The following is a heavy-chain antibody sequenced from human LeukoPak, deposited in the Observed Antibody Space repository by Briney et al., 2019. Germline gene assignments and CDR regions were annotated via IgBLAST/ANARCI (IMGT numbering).Heavy chain of an antibody. CDR3: ARYPYDNSGFYQIGFDY. J-gene: IGHJ4*02. CDR2: IIPIFGTA. D-gene: IGHD3-22*01. V-gene: IGHV1-69*13. CDR1: GGTFSSYA. Sequence: RASVKVSCKASGGTFSSYAISWVRQAPGQGLEWMGGIIPIFGTANYAQKFQGRVTITADESTSTAYMELSSLRSEDTAVYHCARYPYDNSGFYQIGFDYWGQGTLVTVSS.